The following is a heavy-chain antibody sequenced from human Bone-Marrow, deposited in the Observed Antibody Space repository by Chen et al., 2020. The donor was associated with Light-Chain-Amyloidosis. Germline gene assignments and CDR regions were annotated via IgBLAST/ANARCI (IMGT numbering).Heavy chain of an antibody. J-gene: IGHJ3*02. V-gene: IGHV3-23*04. CDR3: AKDISYDDILPGYPADAFDI. Sequence: EVQLVESGGGLLQRGGSLSLSCAASGFAFSSYAMSWVRQAPGKGLEWGSTIRGSGGRRYYGDSVKGRLTISRDNSKNALFLQMNSLRAEDTAVYYCAKDISYDDILPGYPADAFDIWGQGTMVTVSS. D-gene: IGHD3-9*01. CDR1: GFAFSSYA. CDR2: IRGSGGRR.